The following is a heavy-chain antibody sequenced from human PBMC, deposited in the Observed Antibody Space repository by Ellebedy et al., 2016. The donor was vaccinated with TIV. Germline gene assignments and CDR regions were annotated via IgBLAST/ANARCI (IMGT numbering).Heavy chain of an antibody. CDR2: IKQDGSDK. J-gene: IGHJ4*02. Sequence: GESLKTSXAASGFTFSSYWMNWVRQAPGKGLEWVANIKQDGSDKYYVDSVKGRFTISRDNAKNSLFLQMNSLRAEDTAVYYCARAIGAADSFWGQGTLVTVSS. D-gene: IGHD6-13*01. CDR1: GFTFSSYW. CDR3: ARAIGAADSF. V-gene: IGHV3-7*01.